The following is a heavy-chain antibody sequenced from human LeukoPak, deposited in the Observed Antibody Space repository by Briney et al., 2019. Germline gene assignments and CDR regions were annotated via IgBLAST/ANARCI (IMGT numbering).Heavy chain of an antibody. J-gene: IGHJ3*02. CDR3: ASSHYYDSSGPGKAFDI. D-gene: IGHD3-22*01. V-gene: IGHV3-30*02. Sequence: GGSLRLPCAASGFTFSDYYMSWIRQAPGKGLEWVAFIRYDGSNKYYADSVKGRFTISRDNSKNTLYLQMNSLRAKDTAVYYCASSHYYDSSGPGKAFDIWGQGTMVTVSS. CDR2: IRYDGSNK. CDR1: GFTFSDYY.